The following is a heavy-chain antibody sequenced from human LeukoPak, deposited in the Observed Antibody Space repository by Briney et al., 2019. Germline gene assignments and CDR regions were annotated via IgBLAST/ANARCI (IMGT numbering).Heavy chain of an antibody. Sequence: GASVKVSCKASGYIFTTYYVHSVRQAPAQGLDWMGLINPTGGSTGYAQKCKGRVTMTRDMSTSTEYMELSSLRSEDTAIYYCARDNSVGDNAWWFDPWGQGTLVTVFS. V-gene: IGHV1-46*01. CDR1: GYIFTTYY. CDR3: ARDNSVGDNAWWFDP. J-gene: IGHJ5*02. D-gene: IGHD1-26*01. CDR2: INPTGGST.